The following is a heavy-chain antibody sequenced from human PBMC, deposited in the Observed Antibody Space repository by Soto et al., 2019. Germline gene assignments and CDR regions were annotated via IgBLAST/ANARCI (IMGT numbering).Heavy chain of an antibody. V-gene: IGHV3-30*18. J-gene: IGHJ6*02. CDR1: GFTFSSYG. D-gene: IGHD2-21*02. Sequence: QVQLVESGGGVVQPGRSLRLSCAASGFTFSSYGMHWVRQAPGKGLEWVAVISYDGSNKYYADSVKGRFTISRDNSNNTLYLQMNSLRAEDTAVYYCAKDWDIVVVTAIRYGMDVWGQGTTVTVSS. CDR3: AKDWDIVVVTAIRYGMDV. CDR2: ISYDGSNK.